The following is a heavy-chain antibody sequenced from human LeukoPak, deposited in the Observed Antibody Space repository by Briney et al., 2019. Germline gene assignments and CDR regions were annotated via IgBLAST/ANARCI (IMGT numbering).Heavy chain of an antibody. J-gene: IGHJ5*02. CDR1: GFTFSGYW. Sequence: GGSLRLSCAASGFTFSGYWMTWVRQAPGKGLEWVANIKQDGSEKYYVDSVKGRFAISRDNAKNSLYLQMNSLRAEDTAVYYCARDRLRFLEWLSRPSWGQGTLVTVSS. CDR3: ARDRLRFLEWLSRPS. V-gene: IGHV3-7*01. CDR2: IKQDGSEK. D-gene: IGHD3-3*01.